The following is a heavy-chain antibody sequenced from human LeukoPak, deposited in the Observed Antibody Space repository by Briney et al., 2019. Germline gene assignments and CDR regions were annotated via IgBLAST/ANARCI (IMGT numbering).Heavy chain of an antibody. Sequence: ASVKVSCKASGYTFTSYYMHWVRQAPGQGLEWMGIINPSGGSTSYAQKFQGRVTVTRDTSTSTVYMELSSLRSEDTAVYYCARAENYYDSSGFFDYWGQGTLVTVSS. D-gene: IGHD3-22*01. J-gene: IGHJ4*02. CDR2: INPSGGST. CDR3: ARAENYYDSSGFFDY. CDR1: GYTFTSYY. V-gene: IGHV1-46*01.